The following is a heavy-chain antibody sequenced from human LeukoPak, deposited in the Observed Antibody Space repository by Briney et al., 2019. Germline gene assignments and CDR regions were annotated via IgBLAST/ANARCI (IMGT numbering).Heavy chain of an antibody. CDR1: GGSISSSDYY. CDR2: IYYSGST. CDR3: ARLAAAGTYYYGMDV. D-gene: IGHD6-13*01. J-gene: IGHJ6*02. Sequence: SQTLSLTCTVSGGSISSSDYYWSWIRQPPGKGLEWIGYIYYSGSTNYNPSLKSRVTISVDTSKNQFSLKLSSVTAADTAVYYCARLAAAGTYYYGMDVWGQGTTVTVSS. V-gene: IGHV4-61*08.